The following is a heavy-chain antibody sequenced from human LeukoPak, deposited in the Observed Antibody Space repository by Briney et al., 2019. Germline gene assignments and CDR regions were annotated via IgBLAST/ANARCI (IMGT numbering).Heavy chain of an antibody. J-gene: IGHJ4*02. V-gene: IGHV3-48*02. Sequence: GGSLRLSYTASGFTFSSYGMNWVRQAPGKGLEWVSYIRSSGTTIYYADSVKGRFTISRDNAKNSLYLQMNSLRDEDTAVYYCARDRRSSEAPSLSYWGQGTLVTVSS. D-gene: IGHD6-13*01. CDR2: IRSSGTTI. CDR1: GFTFSSYG. CDR3: ARDRRSSEAPSLSY.